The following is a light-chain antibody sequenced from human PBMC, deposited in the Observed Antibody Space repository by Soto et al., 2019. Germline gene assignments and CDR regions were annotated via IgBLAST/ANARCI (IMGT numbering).Light chain of an antibody. CDR2: GAS. Sequence: EIVLTQSPGTLSLSPGERATLSCRASQSVSSSYLAWYQQKPGQAPRLLIYGASSRATGIPDRFSGSGSGTDFTLTISSLQPDDSATYYCQQCNNYPWTFGQGTKVEVK. V-gene: IGKV3-20*01. J-gene: IGKJ1*01. CDR3: QQCNNYPWT. CDR1: QSVSSSY.